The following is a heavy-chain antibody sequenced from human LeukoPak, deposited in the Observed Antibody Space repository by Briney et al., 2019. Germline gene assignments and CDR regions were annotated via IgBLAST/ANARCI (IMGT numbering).Heavy chain of an antibody. CDR2: ISWDGGST. CDR1: GFTFDDYA. Sequence: GGSLRLSCAASGFTFDDYAMHWVRQAPGKGLEWVSLISWDGGSTYYADSVKGRFTISRDNSKNSLYLQMNSLRAEDTALYYCAKDKGPLGIYPTGVPAAKLLDVWGKGTTVTVSS. V-gene: IGHV3-43D*03. J-gene: IGHJ6*04. CDR3: AKDKGPLGIYPTGVPAAKLLDV. D-gene: IGHD2-2*01.